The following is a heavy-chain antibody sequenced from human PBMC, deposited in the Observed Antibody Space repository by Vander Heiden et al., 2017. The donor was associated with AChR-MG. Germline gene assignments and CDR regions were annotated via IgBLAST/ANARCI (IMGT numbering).Heavy chain of an antibody. CDR2: IWYDGSNK. D-gene: IGHD3-10*01. J-gene: IGHJ6*02. CDR1: GFTFSSYG. Sequence: QVQLVESGGGVVQPGRSLRLSCAASGFTFSSYGMHWVRQAPGKGLEWVAVIWYDGSNKYYADSVKGRFTISRDNSKNTLYLQMNSLRAEDTAVYYCARDDSMVRGGIYSHYGMDVWGQGTTVTVSS. CDR3: ARDDSMVRGGIYSHYGMDV. V-gene: IGHV3-33*01.